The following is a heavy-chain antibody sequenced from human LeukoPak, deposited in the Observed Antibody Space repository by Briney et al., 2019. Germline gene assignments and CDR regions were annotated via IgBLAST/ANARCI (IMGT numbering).Heavy chain of an antibody. CDR2: SYSGGST. V-gene: IGHV3-53*01. CDR3: ARGPDVDGYIHAPFDY. Sequence: PGGSLRLSCAASGFTISRHYMSWVGQAPGRGLEWVALSYSGGSTYYADSVEGRFTISRDNSKRMLFLQMTSLRADDTAVYYCARGPDVDGYIHAPFDYWGQGALVTVSS. J-gene: IGHJ4*02. D-gene: IGHD5-24*01. CDR1: GFTISRHY.